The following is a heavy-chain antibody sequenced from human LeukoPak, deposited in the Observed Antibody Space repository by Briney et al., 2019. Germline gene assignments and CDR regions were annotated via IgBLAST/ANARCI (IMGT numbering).Heavy chain of an antibody. CDR1: GFTFSSYS. D-gene: IGHD7-27*01. J-gene: IGHJ6*03. V-gene: IGHV3-21*01. Sequence: GGSLRLSCAASGFTFSSYSMNWVRQAPGKGLEWVSSISSSSSYIYYAGSVKGRFTISRDNAKNSLYLQMNSLRAEDTAVYYCARDPWDYYMDVWGKGTTVTISS. CDR2: ISSSSSYI. CDR3: ARDPWDYYMDV.